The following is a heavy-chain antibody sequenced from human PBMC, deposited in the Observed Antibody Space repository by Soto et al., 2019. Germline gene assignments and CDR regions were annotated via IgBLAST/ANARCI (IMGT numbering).Heavy chain of an antibody. CDR1: GFSLSDHY. D-gene: IGHD2-21*01. CDR3: ARECFLWSAVNVDGFYF. J-gene: IGHJ3*01. Sequence: GGSLRLSCAASGFSLSDHYMDWVRQAPGEGPEWVARSRNDVGSSTTEYAASVQGRFIISRDDSEQSLFLEINSLQTEDTAVYFCARECFLWSAVNVDGFYFWGQGSMVTVSS. V-gene: IGHV3-72*01. CDR2: SRNDVGSSTT.